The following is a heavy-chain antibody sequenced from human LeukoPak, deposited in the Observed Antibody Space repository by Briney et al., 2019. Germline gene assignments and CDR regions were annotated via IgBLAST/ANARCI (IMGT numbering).Heavy chain of an antibody. CDR1: GASGNNYY. V-gene: IGHV4-59*02. CDR2: IFYSGTT. J-gene: IGHJ4*02. D-gene: IGHD5-18*01. Sequence: PSETLSLTCTVSGASGNNYYWGWIRQPPGKGPEYIGFIFYSGTTNYNPSFKSRVTISVDPSKNQFSLKLRSVTAADTAVYYCARGDGGSTYGYFFDNWGQGTLVTVSS. CDR3: ARGDGGSTYGYFFDN.